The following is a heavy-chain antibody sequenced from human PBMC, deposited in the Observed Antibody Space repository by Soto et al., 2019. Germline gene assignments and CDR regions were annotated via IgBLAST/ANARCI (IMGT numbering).Heavy chain of an antibody. CDR2: TTAILGTR. V-gene: IGHV1-69*13. D-gene: IGHD5-18*01. Sequence: GASVKVSCKASGDTLSHYGVSWVRQVPGKGLEWMGGTTAILGTRDYAQKFQGRMTITSDESTTTSYMELNSLTSDDTAVYYCAAGDSSDTGDHWGQGTLVPSPQ. CDR3: AAGDSSDTGDH. J-gene: IGHJ4*02. CDR1: GDTLSHYG.